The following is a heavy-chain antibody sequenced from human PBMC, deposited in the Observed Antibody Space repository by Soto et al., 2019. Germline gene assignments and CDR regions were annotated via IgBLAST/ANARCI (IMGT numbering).Heavy chain of an antibody. D-gene: IGHD3-22*01. V-gene: IGHV3-23*01. J-gene: IGHJ2*01. CDR3: AKGGYVDTMIVVVITTADFDL. CDR1: GFTFSSYA. Sequence: GGSLRLSCAAYGFTFSSYAMSWVRQAPGKGLEWVSAISGSGGSTYYAGSVKGRFTISRDNSKNTLYLQMNSLRAEDTAVYYCAKGGYVDTMIVVVITTADFDLWGRGTLVTVSS. CDR2: ISGSGGST.